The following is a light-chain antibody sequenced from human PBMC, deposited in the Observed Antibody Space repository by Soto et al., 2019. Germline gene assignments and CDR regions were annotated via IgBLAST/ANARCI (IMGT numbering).Light chain of an antibody. CDR1: QSINSD. Sequence: IVRAKSHATLSVSPGETTRLSCRASQSINSDVAWYQQKVGQTPRLLIHGASTRATGIAARFSGSGSGTEFTLTISSLQSEDFAVYYCQQYNNWPPITFGQGTRLEIK. CDR2: GAS. CDR3: QQYNNWPPIT. J-gene: IGKJ5*01. V-gene: IGKV3D-15*01.